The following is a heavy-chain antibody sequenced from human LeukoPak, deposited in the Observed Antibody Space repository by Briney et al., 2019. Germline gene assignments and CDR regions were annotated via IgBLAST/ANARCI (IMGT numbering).Heavy chain of an antibody. CDR1: GGSISSYY. J-gene: IGHJ3*02. V-gene: IGHV4-59*08. CDR2: IYYSGST. Sequence: PSETLSLTCTVSGGSISSYYWSWIRQSPGKGLEWIGYIYYSGSTNYNPSLKSRVTISIDTSKNQFSLKLSSVTAADTAVYYCARQRYYDSSGDAFDIWGQGTMVTVFS. CDR3: ARQRYYDSSGDAFDI. D-gene: IGHD3-22*01.